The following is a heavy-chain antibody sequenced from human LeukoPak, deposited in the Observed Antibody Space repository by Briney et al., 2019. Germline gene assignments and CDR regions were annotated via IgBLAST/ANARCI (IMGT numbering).Heavy chain of an antibody. CDR3: ARGGYSSGWYGTIDFDY. CDR2: INHSGST. V-gene: IGHV4-34*01. Sequence: PGGSLRLSCAASGFTVSSNYMSWVRQAPGKGLEWIGEINHSGSTNYNPSLKSRVTISVDTSKNQFSLKLSSVTAADTAVYYCARGGYSSGWYGTIDFDYWGQGTLVTVSS. D-gene: IGHD6-19*01. CDR1: GFTVSSNY. J-gene: IGHJ4*02.